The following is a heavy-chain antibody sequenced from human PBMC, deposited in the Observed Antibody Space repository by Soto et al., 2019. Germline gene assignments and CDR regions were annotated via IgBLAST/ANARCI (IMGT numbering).Heavy chain of an antibody. D-gene: IGHD3-16*01. CDR2: SRNKANSYTT. J-gene: IGHJ4*02. CDR3: ASLGTGY. V-gene: IGHV3-72*01. Sequence: EVQLVESGGGLVQPGGSLRLSCAASGFTFSDHYMDWVRQAPGKGLEWVGRSRNKANSYTTEYAASVKGRFTISRDDSNNSLYLQMNSLKTEDTAVYYCASLGTGYWGQGTLVTVSS. CDR1: GFTFSDHY.